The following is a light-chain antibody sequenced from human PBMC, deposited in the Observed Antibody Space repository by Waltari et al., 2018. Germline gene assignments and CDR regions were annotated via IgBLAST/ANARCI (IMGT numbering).Light chain of an antibody. CDR3: QSYDRSLGGGV. J-gene: IGLJ3*02. CDR2: GYN. V-gene: IGLV1-40*01. Sequence: QSVLTQPPSMSGAPGQRVTISCTGSSSNSGAGYDVHWYQQVLGKAPRILIFGYNNRPSGLPDRCSGSNAVTSASLAITGLQTEDEAFYSCQSYDRSLGGGVFGGGTKLTV. CDR1: SSNSGAGYD.